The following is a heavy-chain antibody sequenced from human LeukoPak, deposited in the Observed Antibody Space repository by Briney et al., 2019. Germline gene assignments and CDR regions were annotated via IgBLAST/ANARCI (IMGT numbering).Heavy chain of an antibody. CDR2: IRSKAYGGTT. J-gene: IGHJ4*02. V-gene: IGHV3-49*04. CDR3: TRAHLSFYYGSGSYYNL. CDR1: GFTFSSYA. D-gene: IGHD3-10*01. Sequence: GGSLRLSCAASGFTFSSYAMSWVRQAPGKGLEWVGFIRSKAYGGTTEYAASVKGRFTISRDDSKSIAYLQMNSLKTEDTAVYYCTRAHLSFYYGSGSYYNLWGQGTLVTVSS.